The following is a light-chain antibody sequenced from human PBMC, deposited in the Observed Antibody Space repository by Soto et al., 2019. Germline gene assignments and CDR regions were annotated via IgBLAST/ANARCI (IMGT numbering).Light chain of an antibody. CDR2: AAS. V-gene: IGKV1-12*01. CDR3: LQVSSFPRT. Sequence: VKVSKSPSALSAVVGDRVTITCRASRGIGDRLAWFQQKPGKAPQFLIQAASNLQSGVPSRFSGSGSGTEFILSINSLQPEDIATYYCLQVSSFPRTFGQGT. J-gene: IGKJ1*01. CDR1: RGIGDR.